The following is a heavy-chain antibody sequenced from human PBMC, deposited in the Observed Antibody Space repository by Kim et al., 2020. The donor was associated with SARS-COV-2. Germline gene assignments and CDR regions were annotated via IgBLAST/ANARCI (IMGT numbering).Heavy chain of an antibody. Sequence: RFAISRDNAKNSLYLQMNSLRAEDTAVYYCAREILGYCSSTSCYAAPFGYWGQGTLVTVSS. D-gene: IGHD2-2*01. CDR3: AREILGYCSSTSCYAAPFGY. J-gene: IGHJ4*02. V-gene: IGHV3-11*06.